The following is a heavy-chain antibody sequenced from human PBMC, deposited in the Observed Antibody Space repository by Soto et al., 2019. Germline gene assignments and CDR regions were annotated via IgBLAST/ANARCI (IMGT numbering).Heavy chain of an antibody. Sequence: GGSLRLSCAVSGFTVSSYSMNWVRQAPGKGLEWVSYISSGGSTIYYADSVKGRLTISRDNAKNSLYLQMISLRDEDTAVYYCARGIPPGYWGQGTLVTVSS. J-gene: IGHJ4*02. CDR3: ARGIPPGY. CDR1: GFTVSSYS. D-gene: IGHD2-2*01. CDR2: ISSGGSTI. V-gene: IGHV3-48*02.